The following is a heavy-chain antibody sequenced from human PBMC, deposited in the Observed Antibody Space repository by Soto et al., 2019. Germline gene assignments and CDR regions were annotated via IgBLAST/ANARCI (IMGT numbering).Heavy chain of an antibody. CDR2: IWYDGSNK. Sequence: QVQLVESGGGVVQPGRSLRLSCAASGFTFSSYGMHWVRQAPGKGLEWVAVIWYDGSNKYYADSVKGRFTISRDNSKNXLYLQMNSLRAGDTAVYYCARDTARAMVRIYYGMDVWGQGTTVTVSS. CDR1: GFTFSSYG. V-gene: IGHV3-33*01. CDR3: ARDTARAMVRIYYGMDV. D-gene: IGHD3-10*01. J-gene: IGHJ6*02.